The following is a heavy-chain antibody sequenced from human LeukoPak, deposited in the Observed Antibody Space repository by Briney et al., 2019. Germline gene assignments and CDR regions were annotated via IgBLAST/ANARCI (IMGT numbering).Heavy chain of an antibody. Sequence: ASEKVSCKASGYTFTGHYMHWVRQAPGQGPEWMGWINPNSGGTNYAQKFQGRVTMTRDTSISTAYMELSGLRSDDTAVYYCARCSTPHWIFDAFDIWGQGTMVTVSS. J-gene: IGHJ3*02. CDR1: GYTFTGHY. CDR2: INPNSGGT. D-gene: IGHD1-1*01. CDR3: ARCSTPHWIFDAFDI. V-gene: IGHV1-2*02.